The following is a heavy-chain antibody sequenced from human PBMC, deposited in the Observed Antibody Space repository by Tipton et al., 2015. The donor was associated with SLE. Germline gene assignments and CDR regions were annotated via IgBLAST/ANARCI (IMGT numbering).Heavy chain of an antibody. Sequence: LRLSCAVYGGSFSGYYWSWIRQFPGKGVECIGYIDYSGSTNYNPSLKSRVTISVDTSKNQFSLKLSSVTAADTAVYFCARMAGSGWFDPWGQGTLVTVSS. D-gene: IGHD6-19*01. V-gene: IGHV4-59*01. J-gene: IGHJ5*02. CDR1: GGSFSGYY. CDR3: ARMAGSGWFDP. CDR2: IDYSGST.